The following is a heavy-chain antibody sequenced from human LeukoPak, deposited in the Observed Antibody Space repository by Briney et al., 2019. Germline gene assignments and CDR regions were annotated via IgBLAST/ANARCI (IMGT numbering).Heavy chain of an antibody. CDR2: IYYSGST. CDR3: ARPLALGSGWFDP. D-gene: IGHD6-13*01. CDR1: GGSISSSSYY. J-gene: IGHJ5*02. V-gene: IGHV4-39*01. Sequence: SETLSLTCSVSGGSISSSSYYWAWIRQPPGKGLEWIANIYYSGSTYFNPSLKSRVTISKDTSKNQFSLKLSSVTAADTAVYYCARPLALGSGWFDPWGQGTLVTVSS.